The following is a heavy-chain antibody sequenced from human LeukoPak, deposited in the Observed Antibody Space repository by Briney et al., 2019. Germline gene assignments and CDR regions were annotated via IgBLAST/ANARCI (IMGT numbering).Heavy chain of an antibody. Sequence: SETLSLTCTVSGGSISSYYWSWIRQPPGKGLEWIGYIYYSGSTNYNPSLKSRVTISVDTSKNQFSLKLSSVTAADTAVYYCAREEGIAGAGDNWFDPWGQGTLVTVSS. CDR2: IYYSGST. CDR1: GGSISSYY. J-gene: IGHJ5*02. CDR3: AREEGIAGAGDNWFDP. V-gene: IGHV4-59*01. D-gene: IGHD6-13*01.